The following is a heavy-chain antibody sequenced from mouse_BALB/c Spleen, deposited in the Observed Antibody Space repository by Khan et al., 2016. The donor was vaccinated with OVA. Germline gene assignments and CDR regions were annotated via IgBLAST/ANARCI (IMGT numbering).Heavy chain of an antibody. D-gene: IGHD4-1*01. V-gene: IGHV5-6*01. Sequence: EVELVESGGDSMKPGGSLKLSCAASGFTFSTYGMSWVRQTPDKRLEWVATINSDGYYTYYPDSVQGRFTISRNNAKNTLYLQMSSLKSEDTAMYYCASHLTGSFAYWGQGTLVTVSA. J-gene: IGHJ3*01. CDR1: GFTFSTYG. CDR3: ASHLTGSFAY. CDR2: INSDGYYT.